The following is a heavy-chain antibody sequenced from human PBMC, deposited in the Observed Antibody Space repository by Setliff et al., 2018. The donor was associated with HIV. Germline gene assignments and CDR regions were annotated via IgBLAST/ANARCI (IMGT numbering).Heavy chain of an antibody. J-gene: IGHJ4*02. CDR2: IRYDGSNK. Sequence: GGSLRLSCAASGFTFSTYGIHWVRQAPGKGLEWVAFIRYDGSNKFYADSVKGRFTISRDNSKYTLYLQMNSLRPEDTAVYYCVRDYMWAFDYWGQGTLVTVSS. CDR1: GFTFSTYG. CDR3: VRDYMWAFDY. D-gene: IGHD1-26*01. V-gene: IGHV3-30*02.